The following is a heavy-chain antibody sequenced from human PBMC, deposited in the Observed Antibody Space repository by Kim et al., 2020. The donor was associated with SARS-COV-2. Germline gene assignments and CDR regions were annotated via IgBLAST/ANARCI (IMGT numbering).Heavy chain of an antibody. CDR3: GRGFDY. J-gene: IGHJ4*02. CDR2: IYYSGSI. Sequence: SETLSLTCTVSGGSISSYYWSWIRQPPGKGLEWIGYIYYSGSINYNPSLKSRVTISVDTSKNQFSLKLSSVTAADTAVYYCGRGFDYWGQGTLVTVSS. CDR1: GGSISSYY. D-gene: IGHD2-15*01. V-gene: IGHV4-59*08.